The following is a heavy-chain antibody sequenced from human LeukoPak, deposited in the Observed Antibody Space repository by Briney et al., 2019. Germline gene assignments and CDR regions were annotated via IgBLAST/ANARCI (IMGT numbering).Heavy chain of an antibody. J-gene: IGHJ4*02. Sequence: GRSLRLSCAASGFTFDDYAMHWVRQAPGKGLEWVSGISWNSGSIGYADSVKGRFTISRDNAKSSLYLQMNSLRAEDTALYYCAKADYGGNSGGLYDYWGQGTLVTVSS. CDR2: ISWNSGSI. D-gene: IGHD4-23*01. V-gene: IGHV3-9*01. CDR1: GFTFDDYA. CDR3: AKADYGGNSGGLYDY.